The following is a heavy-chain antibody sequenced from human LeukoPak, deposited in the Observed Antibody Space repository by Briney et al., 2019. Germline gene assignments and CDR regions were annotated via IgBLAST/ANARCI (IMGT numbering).Heavy chain of an antibody. Sequence: GGSLRLSCAASGFTFSGSAMHWVRQASGKGLGWVCRIISKANSYATAYAASVKGRFTISRDDSKNTAYLQMNSLKTEDTAVYSCTRPIFDEHYYDSSGYPDYWGQGTLVTVSS. J-gene: IGHJ4*02. CDR3: TRPIFDEHYYDSSGYPDY. CDR2: IISKANSYAT. V-gene: IGHV3-73*01. D-gene: IGHD3-22*01. CDR1: GFTFSGSA.